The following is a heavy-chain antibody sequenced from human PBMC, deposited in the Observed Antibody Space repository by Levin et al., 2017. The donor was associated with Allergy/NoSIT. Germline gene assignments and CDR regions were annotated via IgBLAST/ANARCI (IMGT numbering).Heavy chain of an antibody. CDR2: FYQSGST. CDR1: GGSISSGGYS. CDR3: ARGGNPGAWYYFDY. Sequence: SETLSLTCAVSGGSISSGGYSWSWIRQPPGKGLEWIGYFYQSGSTYYNPALKSRVIISADRPKNQVSLILSSVTAADTAVYYCARGGNPGAWYYFDYWGLGTLVTVSS. D-gene: IGHD4-23*01. J-gene: IGHJ4*02. V-gene: IGHV4-30-2*01.